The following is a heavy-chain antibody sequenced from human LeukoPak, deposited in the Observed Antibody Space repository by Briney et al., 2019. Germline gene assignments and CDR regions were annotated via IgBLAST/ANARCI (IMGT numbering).Heavy chain of an antibody. CDR1: GFTFSSYA. V-gene: IGHV3-23*01. CDR3: AKGLSSGWNLKGSDY. Sequence: PGGSLRLSCAASGFTFSSYAMSWIRQAPGKGLEWVSSISGSGGSAYYADSLKVWFTIARDNSRDNSKNTLYLQMNSLRAEDTAVYYCAKGLSSGWNLKGSDYWGQGTLVTVSS. CDR2: ISGSGGSA. J-gene: IGHJ4*02. D-gene: IGHD6-19*01.